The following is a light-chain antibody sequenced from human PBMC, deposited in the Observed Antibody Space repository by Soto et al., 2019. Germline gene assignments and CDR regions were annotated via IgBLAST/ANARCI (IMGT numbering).Light chain of an antibody. V-gene: IGKV4-1*01. CDR1: QSGLHSADNKNY. CDR2: WAS. Sequence: DIVMTQSPDSLPVSLGERATINCKSSQSGLHSADNKNYIAWYQQKPGQPPKLLISWASTRESVVADRFSGSGFGTAFTLTISSLQAEDVAVYYCQQSHSMLSTFGQGTILEIK. J-gene: IGKJ2*01. CDR3: QQSHSMLST.